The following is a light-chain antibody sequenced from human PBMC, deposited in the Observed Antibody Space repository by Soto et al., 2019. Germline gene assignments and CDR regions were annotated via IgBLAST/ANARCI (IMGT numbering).Light chain of an antibody. CDR1: SGHSSNA. CDR2: LNGDGSH. Sequence: QPVLTQSPSASASLGASVKLTCILSSGHSSNAIAWHQQQPEKGPRYLMMLNGDGSHSRGDGVPDRFSGSSSGAARYLTISSLQSEDEAYYYCQTWATGIRVFGGGTKVTVL. J-gene: IGLJ2*01. CDR3: QTWATGIRV. V-gene: IGLV4-69*01.